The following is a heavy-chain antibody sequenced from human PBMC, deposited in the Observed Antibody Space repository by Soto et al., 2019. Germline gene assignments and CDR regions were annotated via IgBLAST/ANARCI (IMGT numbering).Heavy chain of an antibody. D-gene: IGHD1-26*01. CDR3: ARAFRIVGATWVDY. CDR1: GGSISSGDYY. V-gene: IGHV4-30-4*01. Sequence: PSETLSLTCTVSGGSISSGDYYWSWIRQPPGKGLEWIGYIYYSGSTYYNPSLKSRVTISVDTSKNQFSLKLSSVTAADTAVYYCARAFRIVGATWVDYWGQGTLVTVSS. J-gene: IGHJ4*02. CDR2: IYYSGST.